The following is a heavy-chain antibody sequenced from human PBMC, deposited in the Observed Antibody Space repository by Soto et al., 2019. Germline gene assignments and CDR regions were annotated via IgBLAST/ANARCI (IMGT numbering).Heavy chain of an antibody. CDR2: IIPIFGTA. Sequence: SVKVSCKASGGTFSSYAISWVRQAPGQGLEWMGGIIPIFGTANYAQKFQGRVTITADESTSTAYMELSSLRSEDTAVYYWARGVSSPISYYYGMDVWGQGTTATVSS. D-gene: IGHD6-6*01. CDR3: ARGVSSPISYYYGMDV. J-gene: IGHJ6*02. V-gene: IGHV1-69*13. CDR1: GGTFSSYA.